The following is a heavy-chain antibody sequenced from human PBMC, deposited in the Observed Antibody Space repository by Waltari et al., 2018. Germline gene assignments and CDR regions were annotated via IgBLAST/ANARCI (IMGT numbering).Heavy chain of an antibody. CDR1: GGTFSSYA. Sequence: QVQLVQSGAEVKKPGSSVQVSCKASGGTFSSYAISWVRQAPGHGLEWMGGIIPIFGTANYAQKFQGRVTITADESTSTAYMELSSLRSEDTAVYYCAREKRSYDFWSGYQYYFDYWGQGTLVTVSS. CDR2: IIPIFGTA. CDR3: AREKRSYDFWSGYQYYFDY. D-gene: IGHD3-3*01. J-gene: IGHJ4*02. V-gene: IGHV1-69*01.